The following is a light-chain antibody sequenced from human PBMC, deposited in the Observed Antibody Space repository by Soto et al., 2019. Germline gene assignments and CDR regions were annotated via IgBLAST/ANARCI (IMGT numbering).Light chain of an antibody. Sequence: QLVLTQSPSASASLGASVKLTCTLSSGHSSYAIAWHQQQPEKGPRYLMKLNSDGSHSKGDGIPDRFSGSSSGAERYRPISSLQSEDEADYYCQTWGTGIVVFGGGTKLTVL. J-gene: IGLJ2*01. V-gene: IGLV4-69*01. CDR1: SGHSSYA. CDR3: QTWGTGIVV. CDR2: LNSDGSH.